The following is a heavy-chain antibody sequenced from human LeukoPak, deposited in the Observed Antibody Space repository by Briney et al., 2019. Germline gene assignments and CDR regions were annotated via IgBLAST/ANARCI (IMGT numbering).Heavy chain of an antibody. J-gene: IGHJ6*03. CDR1: GGSFSGYY. V-gene: IGHV4-34*01. Sequence: PSETLSLTCAVYGGSFSGYYWSWIRQPPGKGLEWIGEINHSGSTNYNPSLKSRVTISVDTSKNQFSLKLSSVTAADTAVYYCARGLGYCSSTSCYTASYYYYYMDVWGKGTTVTVSS. D-gene: IGHD2-2*02. CDR3: ARGLGYCSSTSCYTASYYYYYMDV. CDR2: INHSGST.